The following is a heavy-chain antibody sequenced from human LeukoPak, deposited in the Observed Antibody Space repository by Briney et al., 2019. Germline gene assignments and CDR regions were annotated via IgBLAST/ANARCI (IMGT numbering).Heavy chain of an antibody. CDR1: GFTFNNYE. Sequence: PGGSLRLSCAASGFTFNNYEMNWVRQAPGKGLEWVSYISTDGTMAYYAGSVKGRFTISRDNAKNSLYLQMNSLRAEDTAVYYCAKGLGTIFDYWDQGTLVTVSS. D-gene: IGHD3-3*01. CDR3: AKGLGTIFDY. J-gene: IGHJ4*02. CDR2: ISTDGTMA. V-gene: IGHV3-48*03.